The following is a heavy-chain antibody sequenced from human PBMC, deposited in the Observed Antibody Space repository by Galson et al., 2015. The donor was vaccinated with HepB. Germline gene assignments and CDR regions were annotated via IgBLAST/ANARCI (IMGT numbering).Heavy chain of an antibody. Sequence: SLRLSCAASGFTFSSYAMSWVRQAPGKGLEWVSAISGSGGSTYYADSVKGRFTISRDNSKNTQYLQMNSLRGEDTAVYYCATLCDYSGGWPGNWGQGTLVTVSS. D-gene: IGHD6-19*01. CDR3: ATLCDYSGGWPGN. CDR1: GFTFSSYA. J-gene: IGHJ4*02. V-gene: IGHV3-23*01. CDR2: ISGSGGST.